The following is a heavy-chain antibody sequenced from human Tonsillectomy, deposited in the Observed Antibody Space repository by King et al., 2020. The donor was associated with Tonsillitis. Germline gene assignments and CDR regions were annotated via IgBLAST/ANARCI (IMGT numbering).Heavy chain of an antibody. CDR2: ISTSGSTI. J-gene: IGHJ4*02. V-gene: IGHV3-48*03. CDR1: GFTFSSYE. CDR3: ARVPASGWYADY. D-gene: IGHD6-19*01. Sequence: VQLVESGGGFIQPGGSLRLSCAASGFTFSSYEMNWVRQAPGKGLEWVSYISTSGSTIYYADSVKGRFTISRENAKSQLYLQMNSLRVEDTAVYYCARVPASGWYADYWGQGTLVTVSS.